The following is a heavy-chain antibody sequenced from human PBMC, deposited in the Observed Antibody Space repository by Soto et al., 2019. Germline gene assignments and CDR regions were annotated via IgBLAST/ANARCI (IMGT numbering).Heavy chain of an antibody. D-gene: IGHD1-7*01. Sequence: QVQLVQSGAEVKKPGSSVKVSCKASGGTFSSYAISWVRQAPGQGLEWMGGIIPIFGTANYAQKFQGRVTITADESTRTAYIELSSLRSDDTAVYYCARPYNCNYRHYYGMDVWGQGSTVTVSS. CDR2: IIPIFGTA. CDR1: GGTFSSYA. CDR3: ARPYNCNYRHYYGMDV. V-gene: IGHV1-69*01. J-gene: IGHJ6*02.